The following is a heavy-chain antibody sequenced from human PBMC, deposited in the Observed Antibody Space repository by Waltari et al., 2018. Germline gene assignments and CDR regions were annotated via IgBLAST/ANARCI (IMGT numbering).Heavy chain of an antibody. Sequence: EVQLVESGGGVVRPGGSLRLSCAASGFTFDDYGMSWVRQSPGKGLEWVSGINWNGGSTGYADSVKGRFTSSRDNAKNSLYLQMNSLRAEDTALYYCARGSSGSYPYYFDYWGQGTLVTVSS. D-gene: IGHD1-26*01. CDR2: INWNGGST. CDR1: GFTFDDYG. J-gene: IGHJ4*02. V-gene: IGHV3-20*04. CDR3: ARGSSGSYPYYFDY.